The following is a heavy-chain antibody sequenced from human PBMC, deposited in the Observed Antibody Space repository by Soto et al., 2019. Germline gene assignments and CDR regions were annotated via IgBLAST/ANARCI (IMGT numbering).Heavy chain of an antibody. V-gene: IGHV4-59*01. D-gene: IGHD6-19*01. CDR2: IYYSGST. J-gene: IGHJ4*02. CDR1: GGSISSYY. Sequence: QVQLQESGPGLVKPSETLSLTCTVSGGSISSYYWSWIRQPPGKGLEWIGYIYYSGSTNYNPSLKSRVTISVDTSKNQFSLKLRSVTAADTAVYYCARGIGIAVWRYFDYWGQGTLVTVSS. CDR3: ARGIGIAVWRYFDY.